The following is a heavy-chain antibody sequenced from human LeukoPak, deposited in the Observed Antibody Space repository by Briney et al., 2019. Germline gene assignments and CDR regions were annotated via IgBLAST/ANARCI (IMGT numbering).Heavy chain of an antibody. J-gene: IGHJ5*01. V-gene: IGHV3-30*18. CDR2: ISYVGSNK. Sequence: GGSLRPSCAAFGSTFSNYGMHWVRQAPGKGLEWVAVISYVGSNKYYADSVTGRLTIYRDNSKQPPSLQMARVGAADSAFYYWAKGGWIQIWYNHWLHSWGQGTLVSVSS. CDR1: GSTFSNYG. CDR3: AKGGWIQIWYNHWLHS. D-gene: IGHD5-18*01.